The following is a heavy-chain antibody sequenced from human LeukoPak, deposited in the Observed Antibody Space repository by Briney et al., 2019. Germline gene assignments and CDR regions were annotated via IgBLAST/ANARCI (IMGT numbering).Heavy chain of an antibody. CDR2: MNPNSGDT. CDR1: GYTFTNYD. D-gene: IGHD1-7*01. J-gene: IGHJ5*02. V-gene: IGHV1-8*01. Sequence: VASVKVSCKTSGYTFTNYDINWVRQATGQGLEWMGWMNPNSGDTGYAQKFQGRLTLTRSTSLRTAYMELGSLTSEDTAVYYCARGNELLGGFNWFDPWGQGTLVTVSS. CDR3: ARGNELLGGFNWFDP.